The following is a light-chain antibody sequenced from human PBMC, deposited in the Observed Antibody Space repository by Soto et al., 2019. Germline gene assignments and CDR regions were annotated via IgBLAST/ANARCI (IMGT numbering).Light chain of an antibody. J-gene: IGKJ4*01. V-gene: IGKV3-20*01. CDR2: GAS. CDR1: QSVSNNF. Sequence: EIVLTQSPGTLSLSPGERATLSCRASQSVSNNFLAWYQQKPGQTPRLLIYGASSRATGIPDRFSGSGSGTDFALTISRLEPEDFAVYYCQQYTRSPPGLTFGGGTKVEIK. CDR3: QQYTRSPPGLT.